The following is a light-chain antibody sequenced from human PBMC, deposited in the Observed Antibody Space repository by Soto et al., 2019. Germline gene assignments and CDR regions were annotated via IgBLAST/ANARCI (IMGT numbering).Light chain of an antibody. CDR2: GAS. V-gene: IGKV1-39*01. J-gene: IGKJ2*01. Sequence: DIQMTQSPSSLSASVGDRVTITCRASQSISSYLNWFQQKPGKAPNLLIYGASSLQSGVPSRFSGSGSGTDFTLNISSLQPGDFATYYCQQSYSPLYTFGQGTKLEIK. CDR3: QQSYSPLYT. CDR1: QSISSY.